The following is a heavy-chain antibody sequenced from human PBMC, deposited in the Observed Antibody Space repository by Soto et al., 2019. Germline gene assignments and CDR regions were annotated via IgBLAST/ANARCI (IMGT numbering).Heavy chain of an antibody. CDR1: GYSFTNFH. Sequence: QVQLSQFGAEVKKPGASVKVSCKASGYSFTNFHIHWVRQAPGQGLEWMGMIDPSGGITRDAQWLHGRIIMTRDATTNTVYMELRSLTSEATPLYYCARDVIGKDNYETIGYYFDHLGQATMVTVSS. CDR3: ARDVIGKDNYETIGYYFDH. D-gene: IGHD3-22*01. CDR2: IDPSGGIT. J-gene: IGHJ4*02. V-gene: IGHV1-46*01.